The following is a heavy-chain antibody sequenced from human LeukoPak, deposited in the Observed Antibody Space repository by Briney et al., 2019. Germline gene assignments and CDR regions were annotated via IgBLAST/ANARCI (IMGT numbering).Heavy chain of an antibody. Sequence: GRSLRLSCAASGFTFSSYGMHWVRQAPGKGLEWVAVISYDGSNKYYADSVKGRFTISRDNSKNTLYLQMNSLRAEDTAVYYCARVLTGTTYYFDYWGQGTLVTVSS. J-gene: IGHJ4*02. V-gene: IGHV3-30*03. CDR2: ISYDGSNK. CDR1: GFTFSSYG. CDR3: ARVLTGTTYYFDY. D-gene: IGHD1-20*01.